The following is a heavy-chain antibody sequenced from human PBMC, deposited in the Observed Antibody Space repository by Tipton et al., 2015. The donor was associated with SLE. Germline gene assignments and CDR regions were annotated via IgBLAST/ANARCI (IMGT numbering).Heavy chain of an antibody. V-gene: IGHV3-9*01. J-gene: IGHJ4*02. Sequence: SLRLSCAASGFTFDDYAMHWVRQAPGKGLEWVSGINWNSGRIGYADSVKGRFTISRDNAKNSLYLQMNSLRAEDTALYYCAKDKYPTRRGYFDYWGQGTLVTVSS. CDR1: GFTFDDYA. CDR3: AKDKYPTRRGYFDY. CDR2: INWNSGRI. D-gene: IGHD3-10*01.